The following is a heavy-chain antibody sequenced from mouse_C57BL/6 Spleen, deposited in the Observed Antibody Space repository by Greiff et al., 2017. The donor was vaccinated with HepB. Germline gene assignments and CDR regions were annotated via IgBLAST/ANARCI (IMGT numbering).Heavy chain of an antibody. CDR1: GFNIKDDY. CDR2: IDPENGDT. CDR3: TTTTTVVANYFDY. D-gene: IGHD1-1*01. V-gene: IGHV14-4*01. Sequence: EVQRVESGAELVRPGASVKLSCTASGFNIKDDYMHWVKQRPEQGLEWIGWIDPENGDTEYASKFQGKATITADTSSNTAYLQLSSLTSEDTAVYYCTTTTTVVANYFDYWGQGTTLTVSS. J-gene: IGHJ2*01.